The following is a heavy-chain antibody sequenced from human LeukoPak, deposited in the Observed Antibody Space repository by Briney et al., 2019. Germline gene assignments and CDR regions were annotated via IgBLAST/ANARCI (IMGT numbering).Heavy chain of an antibody. D-gene: IGHD1-26*01. CDR3: ASSGSYFGPPFDY. V-gene: IGHV3-23*01. CDR1: GFTFSTYA. Sequence: GGSLGLSCAASGFTFSTYAMSWVRQTPGKGPEWVSSISGSGGSTYYADSVKGRFIISRDSSKNTLYLQMNSLRAEDTAVHYCASSGSYFGPPFDYWGQGTLVTVSS. J-gene: IGHJ4*02. CDR2: ISGSGGST.